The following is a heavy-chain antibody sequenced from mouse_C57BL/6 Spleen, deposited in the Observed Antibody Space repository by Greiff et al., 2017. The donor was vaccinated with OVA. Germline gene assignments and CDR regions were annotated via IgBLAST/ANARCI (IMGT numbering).Heavy chain of an antibody. Sequence: QVQLQQPGAELVRPGSSVKLSCKASGYTFTSYWMHWVKQRPIQGLEWIGNIDPSDSETHYNQKFKDKATLTVDKSSSTAYMQLSSLTSEDSAVYYCARARDYYGSSPKDLDYWGQGTTLTVSS. V-gene: IGHV1-52*01. CDR3: ARARDYYGSSPKDLDY. D-gene: IGHD1-1*01. CDR1: GYTFTSYW. J-gene: IGHJ2*01. CDR2: IDPSDSET.